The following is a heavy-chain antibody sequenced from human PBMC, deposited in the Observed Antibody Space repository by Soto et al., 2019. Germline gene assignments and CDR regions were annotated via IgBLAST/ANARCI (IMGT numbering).Heavy chain of an antibody. J-gene: IGHJ6*02. D-gene: IGHD3-3*01. Sequence: QVQLQESGPGLVKPSETLSLTCTVSGGSVSSGSYYWSWIRQPPGKGLEWIGYIYYSGSTNYNPSLRRRVPISVATSKNQFSLKLSSVNAADTAVYYCAGEIPYDFWSGYSSDRYYYGMDVWGQGTTVTVSS. CDR1: GGSVSSGSYY. CDR2: IYYSGST. CDR3: AGEIPYDFWSGYSSDRYYYGMDV. V-gene: IGHV4-61*01.